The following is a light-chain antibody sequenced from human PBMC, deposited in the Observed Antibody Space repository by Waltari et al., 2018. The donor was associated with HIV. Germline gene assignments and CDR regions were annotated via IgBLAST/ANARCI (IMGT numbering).Light chain of an antibody. J-gene: IGLJ2*01. CDR1: SGSLASNY. Sequence: NFMLTQPHSVSESPGKTVTISCTRSSGSLASNYVQWYQQRPGSSPTTVIYEDNQRPSGVPDRFSGSIDSSSNSASLTISGLKTEDEADYYCQSYDSSNVVFGGGTKLTVL. CDR3: QSYDSSNVV. V-gene: IGLV6-57*01. CDR2: EDN.